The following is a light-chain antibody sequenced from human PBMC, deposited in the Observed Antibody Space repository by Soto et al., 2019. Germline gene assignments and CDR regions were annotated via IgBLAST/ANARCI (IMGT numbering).Light chain of an antibody. V-gene: IGLV2-14*01. CDR3: SSYTSSNNWV. Sequence: QSALTQPASVSGSPGQSIAISCTGTSSDVGGYNHVSWYQQHPGKAPKLMIYEVSDRPSGVSDRFSGSKSGNTASLTISGLQAEDEADYYCSSYTSSNNWVFGGGTKVTVL. CDR2: EVS. J-gene: IGLJ3*02. CDR1: SSDVGGYNH.